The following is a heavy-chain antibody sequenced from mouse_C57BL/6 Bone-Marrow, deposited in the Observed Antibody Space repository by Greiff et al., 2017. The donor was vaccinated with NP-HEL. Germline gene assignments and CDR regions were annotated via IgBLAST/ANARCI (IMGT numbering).Heavy chain of an antibody. D-gene: IGHD2-4*01. Sequence: EVQLQQSGPELVKPGASVKIPCKASGYTFTDYNMDWVKQSHGKSLEWIGDINPNNGGTIYNQKFKGKATLTVDKSSSTAYMELRSLTSEDTAVYYCARNSYDYPSWFAYWGQGTLVTVSA. J-gene: IGHJ3*01. CDR1: GYTFTDYN. CDR2: INPNNGGT. V-gene: IGHV1-18*01. CDR3: ARNSYDYPSWFAY.